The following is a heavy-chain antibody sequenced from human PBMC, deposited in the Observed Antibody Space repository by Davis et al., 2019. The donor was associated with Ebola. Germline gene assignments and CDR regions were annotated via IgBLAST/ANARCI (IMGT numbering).Heavy chain of an antibody. V-gene: IGHV5-51*01. CDR3: ARTSGSHYNRRPFDS. CDR1: GYSFTSYW. Sequence: GESLKISCKGSGYSFTSYWIGWVRQMPGKGLEWMGIIYPGDSDTRYSPSFQGQVTISADKSISTAYLQWSSLKASDTAMYFCARTSGSHYNRRPFDSWGQGTLVTVSS. CDR2: IYPGDSDT. J-gene: IGHJ5*01. D-gene: IGHD3-10*01.